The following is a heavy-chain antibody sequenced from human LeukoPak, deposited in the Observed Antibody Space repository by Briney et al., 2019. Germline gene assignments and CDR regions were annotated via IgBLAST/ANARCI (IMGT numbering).Heavy chain of an antibody. CDR2: ISGSGGST. CDR3: AKDRDIVVVVAATGFDY. J-gene: IGHJ4*02. V-gene: IGHV3-23*01. Sequence: GGSLRLSCAASGFTFSSYSMNWVRQAPGKGLEWVSAISGSGGSTYYADSVKGRFTISRDNSKNTLYLQMNSLRAEDTAVYYCAKDRDIVVVVAATGFDYWGQGTLVTVSS. D-gene: IGHD2-15*01. CDR1: GFTFSSYS.